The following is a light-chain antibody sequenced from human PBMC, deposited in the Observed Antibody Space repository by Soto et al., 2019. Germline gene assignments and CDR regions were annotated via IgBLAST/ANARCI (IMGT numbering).Light chain of an antibody. J-gene: IGLJ2*01. CDR2: EVN. CDR1: SSDIGGHNY. V-gene: IGLV2-14*01. Sequence: QSALTQPASVSGSPGQSITISCTGTSSDIGGHNYVSWYQQHPGKAPKLMIYEVNNRPSGVSTRFSGSKSGDTASLAISGLQAEDEADYYCSSYRKTNAHVIYGGGTKVTVL. CDR3: SSYRKTNAHVI.